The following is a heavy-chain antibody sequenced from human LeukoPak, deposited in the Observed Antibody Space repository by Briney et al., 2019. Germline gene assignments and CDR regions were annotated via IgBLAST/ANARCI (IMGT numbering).Heavy chain of an antibody. CDR1: GFTFTVSY. D-gene: IGHD6-13*01. J-gene: IGHJ4*02. V-gene: IGHV1-2*02. CDR2: INVYSGGT. CDR3: ARQGAASSFDY. Sequence: ASVTVSFKASGFTFTVSYMQWVRQAHGQGGEWVGWINVYSGGTNYAKNFQGRVTMPRDTSISTAYMGLTRLRSYDTAVYYCARQGAASSFDYWGQGTPVTVSS.